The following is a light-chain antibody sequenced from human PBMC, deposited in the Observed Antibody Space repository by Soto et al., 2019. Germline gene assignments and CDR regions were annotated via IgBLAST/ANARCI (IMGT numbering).Light chain of an antibody. CDR2: DVS. J-gene: IGLJ2*01. Sequence: QSALTQPPSASGSPGQSVTISCTGTSSDVGGYNYVSWYQQHPGKAPKLMIYDVSKRPSGVPDRFSGSKSGNTASLTVSGLQAEDEADYYCSSDAGSTVVFGGGTKVTVL. CDR3: SSDAGSTVV. V-gene: IGLV2-8*01. CDR1: SSDVGGYNY.